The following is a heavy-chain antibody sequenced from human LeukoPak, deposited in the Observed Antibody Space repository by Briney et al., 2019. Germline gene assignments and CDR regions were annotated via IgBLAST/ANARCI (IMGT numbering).Heavy chain of an antibody. CDR3: ARGGPSGSLLLGYYYYGMDV. D-gene: IGHD2-21*01. V-gene: IGHV1-3*01. CDR1: GYTFTSYA. J-gene: IGHJ6*02. CDR2: INPGNGNT. Sequence: ASVKVSCKASGYTFTSYAMHWVRQAPGQRLEWMGWINPGNGNTKYSQKFQGRVTITRDTSASTAYMELSSLRSEDTAVYYCARGGPSGSLLLGYYYYGMDVWGQGTTVTVSS.